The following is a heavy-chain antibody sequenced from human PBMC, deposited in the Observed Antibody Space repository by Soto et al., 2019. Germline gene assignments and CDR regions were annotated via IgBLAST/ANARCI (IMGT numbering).Heavy chain of an antibody. CDR2: ISAYNGNT. D-gene: IGHD1-26*01. CDR1: GYTFTSYG. J-gene: IGHJ4*02. Sequence: QVQLVQSGAEVKKPGASVKVSCKASGYTFTSYGISWVRQAPGQGLEWMGWISAYNGNTNYAQKLQGRVTMTTDTSTSTAYMELRSLRSDDTAVSYCAREAISGSYYYYFDYWGQGTLVTVSS. V-gene: IGHV1-18*01. CDR3: AREAISGSYYYYFDY.